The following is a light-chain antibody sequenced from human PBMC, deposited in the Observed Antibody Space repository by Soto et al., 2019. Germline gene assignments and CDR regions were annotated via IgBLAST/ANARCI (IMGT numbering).Light chain of an antibody. J-gene: IGLJ3*02. CDR1: SSNIGSTT. Sequence: QSVLTQPPSASGTPGQRVTISCSGSSSNIGSTTVSWYQQLPGTAPKLLIYTNNQRPSGVPDQFSGSKSDTSASLAISGLQSEDDADYYCAAWDDSLNGWVFGGGTKLTVL. CDR3: AAWDDSLNGWV. CDR2: TNN. V-gene: IGLV1-44*01.